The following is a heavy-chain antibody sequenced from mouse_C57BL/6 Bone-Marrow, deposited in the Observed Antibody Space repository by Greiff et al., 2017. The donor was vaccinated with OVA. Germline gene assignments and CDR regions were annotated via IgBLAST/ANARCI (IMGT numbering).Heavy chain of an antibody. J-gene: IGHJ4*01. D-gene: IGHD1-1*01. CDR3: ARDPGGSLYYYAMDY. Sequence: EVQRVESGGGLVKPGGSLKLSCAASGFTFSSYAMSWVRQTPEKRLEWVATISDGGSYTYYPDNVKGRFTISRDNAKNNLYLQMSHLKSEDTAMYYCARDPGGSLYYYAMDYWGQGTSVTVSS. CDR2: ISDGGSYT. V-gene: IGHV5-4*01. CDR1: GFTFSSYA.